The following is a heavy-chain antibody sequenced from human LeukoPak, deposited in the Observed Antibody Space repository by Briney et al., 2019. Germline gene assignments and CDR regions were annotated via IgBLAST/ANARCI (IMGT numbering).Heavy chain of an antibody. J-gene: IGHJ6*02. Sequence: SVKVSCKASGFTFTSSAVQWVREARGQGLEWTSWIVVGSGNTYNAQTFQERVSFNRDISTSTAYMELSRLKSDDTAVYYCARDHRYCSGGSCHSYYGMDVWGQGTTVTVSS. V-gene: IGHV1-58*01. CDR3: ARDHRYCSGGSCHSYYGMDV. D-gene: IGHD2-15*01. CDR1: GFTFTSSA. CDR2: IVVGSGNT.